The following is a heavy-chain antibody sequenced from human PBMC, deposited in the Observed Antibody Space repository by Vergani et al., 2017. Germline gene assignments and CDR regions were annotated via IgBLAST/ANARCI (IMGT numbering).Heavy chain of an antibody. CDR1: GFSFGSYG. CDR3: ARETRDTPSSLDY. V-gene: IGHV3-30*03. J-gene: IGHJ4*02. CDR2: ISNDGGNK. D-gene: IGHD5-24*01. Sequence: QVQLVESGGNVVQSGTSLRLSCAASGFSFGSYGMHWVRQSPGKGLEWVAVISNDGGNKYYADSVKGRFTISKDISKNTLYLQMNSLRGDDTAVYYCARETRDTPSSLDYWVQGTLVTVSS.